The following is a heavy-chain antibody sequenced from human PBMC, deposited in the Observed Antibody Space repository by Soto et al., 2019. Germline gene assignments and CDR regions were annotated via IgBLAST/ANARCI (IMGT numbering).Heavy chain of an antibody. Sequence: SLILSCAASGFTFSSYGMHWVRQAPGKGLEWVAVISYDANNKYYADSVKGRFTISRDNSRNTLYLQMNSLGGEDTAVYYCAKNLQRWTISDAFDIWGQGTLVTVSS. V-gene: IGHV3-30*18. D-gene: IGHD3-3*02. CDR3: AKNLQRWTISDAFDI. CDR2: ISYDANNK. J-gene: IGHJ3*02. CDR1: GFTFSSYG.